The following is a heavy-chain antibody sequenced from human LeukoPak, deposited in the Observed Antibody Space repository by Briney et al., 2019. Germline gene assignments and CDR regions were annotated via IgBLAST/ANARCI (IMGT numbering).Heavy chain of an antibody. V-gene: IGHV4-39*01. CDR1: GGSISSSSYY. J-gene: IGHJ2*01. Sequence: SETLSLTCTVSGGSISSSSYYWGWLRQPPGKGLEWIVSIYYSGSTYYNPSLKSRVTISVDTSKNQFSLKLSSVTAADTAVYYCARLDSSGYQHWYFDLWGRGTLVTVSS. D-gene: IGHD3-22*01. CDR3: ARLDSSGYQHWYFDL. CDR2: IYYSGST.